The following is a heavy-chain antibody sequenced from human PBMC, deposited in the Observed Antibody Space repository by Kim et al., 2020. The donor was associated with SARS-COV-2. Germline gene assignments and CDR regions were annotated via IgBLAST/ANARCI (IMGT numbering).Heavy chain of an antibody. CDR1: GYSFTSYW. CDR3: ARHRVLLWFGELSDAFDI. CDR2: IYPGDSDT. V-gene: IGHV5-51*01. J-gene: IGHJ3*02. D-gene: IGHD3-10*01. Sequence: GESLKISCKGSGYSFTSYWIGWVRQMPGKGLEWMGIIYPGDSDTRYSPSFQGQVTISADKSISTAYLQWSSLKASATAMYYCARHRVLLWFGELSDAFDIWGQGTMATVSS.